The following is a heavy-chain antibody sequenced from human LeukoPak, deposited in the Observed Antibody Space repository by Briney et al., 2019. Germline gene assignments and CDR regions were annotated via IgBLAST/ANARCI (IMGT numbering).Heavy chain of an antibody. CDR2: IKQDGSEK. V-gene: IGHV3-7*01. J-gene: IGHJ3*02. CDR3: ARDRDGGFAFDI. D-gene: IGHD5-24*01. Sequence: AGGSLRLSCAASGFTFSSYWMSWVRQAPGKGLEWVANIKQDGSEKYYVDSVKGRFTISRDNAKNTLYLQMGSLRVEDMAVYYCARDRDGGFAFDIWGQGTMVTVSS. CDR1: GFTFSSYW.